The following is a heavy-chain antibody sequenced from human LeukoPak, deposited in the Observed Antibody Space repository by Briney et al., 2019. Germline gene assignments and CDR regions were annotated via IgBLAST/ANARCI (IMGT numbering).Heavy chain of an antibody. V-gene: IGHV3-53*01. CDR3: ARSPGQQLVLSLFDY. CDR2: IYSGGST. Sequence: PGGSLRLSCAASGFTVSSNYMSWVRQAPGKGLEWVSVIYSGGSTYYADSVKGRFTISRDNPKNTLYLQMNSLRAEDTAVYYCARSPGQQLVLSLFDYWGQGTLVTVSS. J-gene: IGHJ4*02. CDR1: GFTVSSNY. D-gene: IGHD6-13*01.